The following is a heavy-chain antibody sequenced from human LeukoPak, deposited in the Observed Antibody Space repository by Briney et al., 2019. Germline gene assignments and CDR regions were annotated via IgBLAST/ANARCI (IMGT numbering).Heavy chain of an antibody. CDR3: ARGTGEARPYDSLYYFDY. CDR2: INHSGST. Sequence: SETLSLTCAVSGGSFSGYYWSWIRQPPGKGLEWIGEINHSGSTNYTPSLKSRVTISVAASKNQFSLKLSSVTAAATAVYYCARGTGEARPYDSLYYFDYWGQGTLVTVSS. CDR1: GGSFSGYY. D-gene: IGHD3-16*01. J-gene: IGHJ4*02. V-gene: IGHV4-34*01.